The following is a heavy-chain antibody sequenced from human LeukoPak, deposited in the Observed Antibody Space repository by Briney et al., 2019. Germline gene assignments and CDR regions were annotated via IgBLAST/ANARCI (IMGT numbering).Heavy chain of an antibody. CDR1: GYTFTSYY. J-gene: IGHJ4*02. Sequence: ASVKVSCKASGYTFTSYYMQWVRQAPGQGLEWMGIVNPSGGSTSYAQKFQGRVTMTRDTSTSTVYMDLSSLRSEDTAVYYCAREGRKDGGENDSSLDYWGQGTLVTVSS. D-gene: IGHD4-23*01. CDR3: AREGRKDGGENDSSLDY. V-gene: IGHV1-46*01. CDR2: VNPSGGST.